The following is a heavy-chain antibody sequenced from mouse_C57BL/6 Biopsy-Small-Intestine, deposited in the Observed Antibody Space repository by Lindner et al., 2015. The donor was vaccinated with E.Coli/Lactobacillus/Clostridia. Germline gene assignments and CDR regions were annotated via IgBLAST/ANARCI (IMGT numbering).Heavy chain of an antibody. V-gene: IGHV1-14*01. CDR3: ARFYGDFFAY. D-gene: IGHD2-13*01. Sequence: VQLQESGPELVKPGASVKMSCKASGYTFTAYVIHWVKQKPGQGLEWIGYINPYKDGTKYNEKFKGKATLTSDKSSSTAYMELSSLTSEDSAVYYCARFYGDFFAYWGQGTLVTVSA. J-gene: IGHJ3*01. CDR2: INPYKDGT. CDR1: GYTFTAYV.